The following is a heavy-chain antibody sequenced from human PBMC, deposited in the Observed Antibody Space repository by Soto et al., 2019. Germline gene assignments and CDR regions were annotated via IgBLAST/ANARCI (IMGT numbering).Heavy chain of an antibody. Sequence: ESGGGVVQPGRSLRLSCAASGFTFSSYGMHWVRQAPGKGLEWVAVISYDGSNKYYADSVKGRFTISRDNSKNTLYLQMNSLRAEDTAVYYCAKSGDSSGHFDYWGQGTLVTVSS. CDR1: GFTFSSYG. CDR2: ISYDGSNK. J-gene: IGHJ4*02. CDR3: AKSGDSSGHFDY. V-gene: IGHV3-30*18. D-gene: IGHD1-26*01.